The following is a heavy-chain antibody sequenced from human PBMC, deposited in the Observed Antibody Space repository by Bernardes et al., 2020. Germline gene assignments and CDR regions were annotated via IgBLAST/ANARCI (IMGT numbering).Heavy chain of an antibody. Sequence: GGSLRLSCAASGFTFSSYVFSWFRQAPGKGLEWVSSISGSGVSTYYADSVKGRFTTSRDNSKNTLYLQMNSLRAEDTAVYYCAKDSTGYGSSGYFHFDYWGQGTLVTDSS. D-gene: IGHD3-22*01. CDR3: AKDSTGYGSSGYFHFDY. CDR1: GFTFSSYV. CDR2: ISGSGVST. J-gene: IGHJ4*02. V-gene: IGHV3-23*01.